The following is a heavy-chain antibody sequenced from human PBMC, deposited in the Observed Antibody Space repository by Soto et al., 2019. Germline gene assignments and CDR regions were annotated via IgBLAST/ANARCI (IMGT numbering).Heavy chain of an antibody. CDR2: IYSGGST. CDR1: GFTVSSNY. CDR3: ARDSWGYGDPHARGYFDL. D-gene: IGHD4-17*01. Sequence: EVPLVESGGGLVQPGGSLRLSCAASGFTVSSNYMSWVRQAPGKGLEWVSVIYSGGSTYYADSVKGRFTISRHNSKNTLYLQMNSLRAEDTAVYYCARDSWGYGDPHARGYFDLWGRGTLVTVSS. V-gene: IGHV3-53*04. J-gene: IGHJ2*01.